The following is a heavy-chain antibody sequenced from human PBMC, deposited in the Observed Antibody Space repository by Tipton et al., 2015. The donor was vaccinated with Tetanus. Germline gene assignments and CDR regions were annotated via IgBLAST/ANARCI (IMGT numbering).Heavy chain of an antibody. Sequence: SLRLSCAASGFIFSNYAMHWVRQAPGKGLEWVALISYDGSNIYYADSVKGRFTISRDDSKETVYLQMSSLRAEDTAVYYCAKLDYGGCGRYYYYEMDVWGQGTTVTVSS. CDR3: AKLDYGGCGRYYYYEMDV. D-gene: IGHD4-23*01. CDR2: ISYDGSNI. V-gene: IGHV3-30*18. CDR1: GFIFSNYA. J-gene: IGHJ6*02.